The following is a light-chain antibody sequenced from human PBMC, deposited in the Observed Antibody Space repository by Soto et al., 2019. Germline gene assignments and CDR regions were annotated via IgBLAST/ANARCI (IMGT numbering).Light chain of an antibody. CDR2: EVS. V-gene: IGLV2-14*01. J-gene: IGLJ1*01. Sequence: QSALTQPASVSGSPGQSITISCTGTSSDIGAYDYVSWYQQHPGKAPKLMLFEVSNRPSGVFSRFSGSKSGNTASLTITGLQAEDEADYYCNSYTSSDTLYVFGTGTKLTVL. CDR1: SSDIGAYDY. CDR3: NSYTSSDTLYV.